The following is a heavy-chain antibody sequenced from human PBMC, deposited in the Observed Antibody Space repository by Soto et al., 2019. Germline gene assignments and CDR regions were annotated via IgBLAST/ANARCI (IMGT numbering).Heavy chain of an antibody. CDR1: GGSINTNNW. D-gene: IGHD1-1*01. CDR2: IYHSGST. J-gene: IGHJ4*02. CDR3: AANNGRAAFDS. V-gene: IGHV4-4*02. Sequence: QVQLQESGPGLVKPSGTLSLTCAVSGGSINTNNWWSWVRQPPGKGLEWIGEIYHSGSTNYNPSLKSRVTISLDKSKNQFSLKLSSVTAADTAVYYCAANNGRAAFDSWGQGTLVTVSS.